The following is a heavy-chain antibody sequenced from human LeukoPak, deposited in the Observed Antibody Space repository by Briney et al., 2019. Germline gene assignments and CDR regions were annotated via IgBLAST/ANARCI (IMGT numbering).Heavy chain of an antibody. CDR3: ARLVDVGNYYDSSGYLTPFDY. J-gene: IGHJ4*02. V-gene: IGHV4-39*01. D-gene: IGHD3-22*01. CDR1: GGSTSSSSYY. Sequence: SETLSLTCIVSGGSTSSSSYYWGWIREPPRKGLEWVGSIYFSGSTYYNPSLKSRVTISVDTSKNQLALKLSSVTAADTALYYCARLVDVGNYYDSSGYLTPFDYWGQGTLVTVSS. CDR2: IYFSGST.